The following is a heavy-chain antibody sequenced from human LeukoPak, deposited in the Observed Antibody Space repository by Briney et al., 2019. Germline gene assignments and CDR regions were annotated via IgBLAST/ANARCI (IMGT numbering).Heavy chain of an antibody. D-gene: IGHD2/OR15-2a*01. V-gene: IGHV4-61*02. CDR2: VDVSGTT. J-gene: IGHJ3*02. Sequence: PSQTLSLTCTVSSGSISSGSYYWNWIRQPAGKGLEWIGRVDVSGTTDYNPSLKSRVTISLDTSKNQLSLNLSSVTSADTAVYYCARDLILDCNSGSCYVLDIWGQGTLVTVSS. CDR1: SGSISSGSYY. CDR3: ARDLILDCNSGSCYVLDI.